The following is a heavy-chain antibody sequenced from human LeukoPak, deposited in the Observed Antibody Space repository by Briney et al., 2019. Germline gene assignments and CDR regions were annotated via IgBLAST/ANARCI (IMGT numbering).Heavy chain of an antibody. D-gene: IGHD3-22*01. CDR2: ISGSGGST. Sequence: GGSLRLSCAASGFTFSSYAMNWVRQAPGKGLEWVSAISGSGGSTYYADSVKGRFTISRDNSKNTLYLQMNSLRAEDTAVYYCAKDLDYDSSGYYSAFDTWGQGTMVTVSS. CDR3: AKDLDYDSSGYYSAFDT. CDR1: GFTFSSYA. V-gene: IGHV3-23*01. J-gene: IGHJ3*02.